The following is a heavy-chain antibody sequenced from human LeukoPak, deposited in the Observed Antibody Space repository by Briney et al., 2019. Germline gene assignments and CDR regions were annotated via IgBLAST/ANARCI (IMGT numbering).Heavy chain of an antibody. CDR3: ARDWQPGYSSGWYSG. D-gene: IGHD6-19*01. Sequence: ASVKVSCKASGYTFTSYGISWVRQAPGQGLEWMGWISAYNGNTNYAQKLRGRVTMTTDTSTSTAYMELRSLRSDDTAVYYCARDWQPGYSSGWYSGWGQGTLVTVSS. CDR1: GYTFTSYG. CDR2: ISAYNGNT. J-gene: IGHJ4*02. V-gene: IGHV1-18*01.